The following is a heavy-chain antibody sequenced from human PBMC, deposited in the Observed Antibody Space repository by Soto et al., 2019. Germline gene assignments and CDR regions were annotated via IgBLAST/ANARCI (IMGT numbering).Heavy chain of an antibody. CDR2: IYWDEDK. V-gene: IGHV2-5*02. Sequence: QITLKESGPTLVKPTQTLTLTCTFSGFSLSTRGVAVGWFRQPPGKALEWLALIYWDEDKWYSPSLKSRLTIPDDTSTKQVVLTMTNMAPVDTATYYCAHRPRGYAYYFDDWGQGTLVTVSS. J-gene: IGHJ4*02. CDR3: AHRPRGYAYYFDD. CDR1: GFSLSTRGVA. D-gene: IGHD5-12*01.